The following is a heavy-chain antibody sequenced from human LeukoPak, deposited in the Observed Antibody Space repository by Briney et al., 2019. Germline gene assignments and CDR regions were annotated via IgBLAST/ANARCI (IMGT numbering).Heavy chain of an antibody. V-gene: IGHV3-74*01. CDR2: INSAGSST. D-gene: IGHD6-19*01. CDR1: GFTLRRHS. Sequence: GGSLRLSCAASGFTLRRHSMHWVRLAPGKGLVWVSCINSAGSSTSYADSVRGRFTISRDNAKNTLYLQINRLRGEDTAVYYCSRGGEYSSGPFDYWGQGTLVTVSS. J-gene: IGHJ4*02. CDR3: SRGGEYSSGPFDY.